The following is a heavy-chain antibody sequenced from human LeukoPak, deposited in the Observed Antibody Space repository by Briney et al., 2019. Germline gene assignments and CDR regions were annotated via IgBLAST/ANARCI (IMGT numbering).Heavy chain of an antibody. Sequence: GASVKVSCKASGYTFTGYYIHWVRQAPGQGLEWMGWINPTSFGTKYEQKFQGRVTMTRDTSISTDYMEPSDLRSDDTAVYYCARFRGSGWYSFDLWGQGTLVTVSS. CDR3: ARFRGSGWYSFDL. V-gene: IGHV1-2*02. J-gene: IGHJ5*02. D-gene: IGHD6-19*01. CDR1: GYTFTGYY. CDR2: INPTSFGT.